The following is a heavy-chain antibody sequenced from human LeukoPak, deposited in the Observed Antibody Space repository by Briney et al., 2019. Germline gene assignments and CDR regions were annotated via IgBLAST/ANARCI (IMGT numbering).Heavy chain of an antibody. CDR1: GGSFSGYY. V-gene: IGHV4-34*01. CDR2: INHSGST. CDR3: ARGRFTYIWGSYRQNWFDP. J-gene: IGHJ5*02. Sequence: SETLSLTCAVYGGSFSGYYWSWIRQPPGKGLEWIGEINHSGSTNYNPSLKSRVTISVDTSKNQFSLKLSSVTAADTAVYYCARGRFTYIWGSYRQNWFDPWGQGTLVTVSS. D-gene: IGHD3-16*02.